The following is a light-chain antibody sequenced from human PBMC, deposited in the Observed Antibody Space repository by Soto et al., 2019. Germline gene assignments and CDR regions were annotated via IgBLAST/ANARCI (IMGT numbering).Light chain of an antibody. Sequence: DIQMTQSPSSLSASVGDRVTITCPASQSISNYLNWYQQKPGRAPKLLIYTATSLQSGVPSRFCGSGSGTEFTLTICILQPEVFATYYCQQSYSSHRTFGQGTKVEIK. CDR2: TAT. V-gene: IGKV1-39*01. J-gene: IGKJ1*01. CDR1: QSISNY. CDR3: QQSYSSHRT.